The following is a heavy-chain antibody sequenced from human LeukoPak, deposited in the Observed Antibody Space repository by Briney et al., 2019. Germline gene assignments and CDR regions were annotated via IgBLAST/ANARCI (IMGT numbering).Heavy chain of an antibody. CDR2: IKQDGSEK. V-gene: IGHV3-7*01. D-gene: IGHD1-26*01. J-gene: IGHJ4*02. CDR1: GFTFSSYW. Sequence: GGSLRLSCVASGFTFSSYWMSWVRQAPGRGLEWVANIKQDGSEKYYVDSVKGRFTISRDNAKNSLYLQMNSLRAEDTAVYYCARDGVSYRGFDYWGQGTLVTASS. CDR3: ARDGVSYRGFDY.